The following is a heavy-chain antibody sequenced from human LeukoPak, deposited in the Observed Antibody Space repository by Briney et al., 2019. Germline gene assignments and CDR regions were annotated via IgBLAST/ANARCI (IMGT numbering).Heavy chain of an antibody. CDR1: GGTFSSYA. Sequence: GSSVKVSCKASGGTFSSYAISWVRQAPGQGLEWMGGIIPIFGTANYAQKFQGRVTITTDESTSTAYMEPSTLRSEDTAVYYCARGPGGISWYFDLWGRGTLVTVSS. V-gene: IGHV1-69*05. J-gene: IGHJ2*01. CDR3: ARGPGGISWYFDL. CDR2: IIPIFGTA. D-gene: IGHD1-14*01.